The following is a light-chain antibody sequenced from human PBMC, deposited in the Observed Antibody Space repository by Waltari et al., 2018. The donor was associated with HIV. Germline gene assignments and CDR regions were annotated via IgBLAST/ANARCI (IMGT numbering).Light chain of an antibody. CDR3: KSVGSGDTSVV. CDR2: NDN. J-gene: IGLJ2*01. V-gene: IGLV3-25*03. Sequence: SYELTQAPSVSVSPGQTARIACYGDELASQRFHLSHNKAGRAPVLVMQNDNERPIGIPESFSGYKYGKRGMLNISGIQAEDEADYFCKSVGSGDTSVVFGGGTKLTVL. CDR1: ELASQR.